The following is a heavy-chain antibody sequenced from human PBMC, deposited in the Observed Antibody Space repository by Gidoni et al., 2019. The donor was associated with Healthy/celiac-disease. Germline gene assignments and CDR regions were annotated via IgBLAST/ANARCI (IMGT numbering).Heavy chain of an antibody. D-gene: IGHD3-10*01. CDR2: IRGSGGST. Sequence: EVQLLESGGGLVQPGGSLRLSCAASGFTFSSYAMSWVRQAPGKGLEWVSAIRGSGGSTYYADSVKGRFTISRDNSKNTLYLQMNSLRAEDTAVYYCAKHGFRELFGAFYYMDVWGKGTTVTVSS. CDR1: GFTFSSYA. J-gene: IGHJ6*03. CDR3: AKHGFRELFGAFYYMDV. V-gene: IGHV3-23*01.